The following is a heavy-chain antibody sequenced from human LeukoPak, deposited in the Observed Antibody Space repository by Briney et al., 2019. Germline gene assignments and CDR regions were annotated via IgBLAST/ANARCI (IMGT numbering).Heavy chain of an antibody. CDR1: GFTFSSCA. J-gene: IGHJ4*02. D-gene: IGHD1-26*01. CDR3: AKDQSRVGASDPFDY. CDR2: ISGSGATT. Sequence: PGGSLRLSCAASGFTFSSCAMTWVRQAPGKGLEWVSSISGSGATTYYADSVKGRFTISRDNSNNTVDLQMNSLRAEDTAVYYCAKDQSRVGASDPFDYWGQGMQVGVSS. V-gene: IGHV3-23*01.